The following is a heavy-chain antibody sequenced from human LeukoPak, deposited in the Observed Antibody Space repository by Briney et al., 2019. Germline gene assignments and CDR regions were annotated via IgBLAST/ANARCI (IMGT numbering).Heavy chain of an antibody. CDR2: IYYSGST. D-gene: IGHD3-10*01. V-gene: IGHV4-31*03. J-gene: IGHJ5*02. CDR1: GGSISSGGYY. Sequence: SETLSLTCTVSGGSISSGGYYWSWIRQHPGKGLEWIGYIYYSGSTYYNPSLKSRVTISVDTSKNQFSLKLSSVTAADTAVYYCARVRYRSGELINWFDPWGQGTLVTVSS. CDR3: ARVRYRSGELINWFDP.